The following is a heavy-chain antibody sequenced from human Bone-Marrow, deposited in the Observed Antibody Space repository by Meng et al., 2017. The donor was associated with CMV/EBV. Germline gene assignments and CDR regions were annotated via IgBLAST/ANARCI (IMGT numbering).Heavy chain of an antibody. D-gene: IGHD5-18*01. V-gene: IGHV3-30-3*01. CDR3: ARDEEDTAMLIGY. CDR2: ISYDGSNK. J-gene: IGHJ4*02. CDR1: GFTFSSYA. Sequence: QVQLVESGGGVVQPGRSLRLSCAASGFTFSSYAMHWVRQAPGKGLEWVAVISYDGSNKYYADSVKGRFTISRDNSKNTLYLQMNSLRAEDTAVYYCARDEEDTAMLIGYWGQGTLVTVSS.